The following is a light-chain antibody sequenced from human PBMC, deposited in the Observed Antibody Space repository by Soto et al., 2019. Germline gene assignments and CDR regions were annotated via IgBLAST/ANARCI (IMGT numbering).Light chain of an antibody. Sequence: QSVLTQPPSVSGAPGQRVTISCTGSSSNIGAGYDVHWYQQLPGTAPKLLIYGNSNRPSGVPDRFSGSKSGTSASLAITGLQAEDEADYYCQSLDSSLSDYVVFGGGTKVTVL. CDR1: SSNIGAGYD. J-gene: IGLJ2*01. CDR2: GNS. V-gene: IGLV1-40*01. CDR3: QSLDSSLSDYVV.